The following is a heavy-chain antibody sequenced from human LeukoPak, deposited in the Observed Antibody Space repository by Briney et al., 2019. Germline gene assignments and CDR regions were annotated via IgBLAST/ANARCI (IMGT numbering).Heavy chain of an antibody. CDR2: INTYNGNT. CDR3: ARDRSEHYDRSAYSWNDAFDL. V-gene: IGHV1-18*01. J-gene: IGHJ3*01. CDR1: DYTFITYG. D-gene: IGHD3-22*01. Sequence: AAVNVSLKSSDYTFITYGLSGVRQAPAQGGEWVGWINTYNGNTNYAHKLHGRATITTDKSTNTAYMELRSLRSDDKAVYYCARDRSEHYDRSAYSWNDAFDLWGQGTMVTVSS.